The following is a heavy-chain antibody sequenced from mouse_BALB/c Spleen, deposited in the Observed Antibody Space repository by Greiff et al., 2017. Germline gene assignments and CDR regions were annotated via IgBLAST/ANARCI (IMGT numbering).Heavy chain of an antibody. CDR2: INPNNGGT. CDR3: ARTARATYAMDY. J-gene: IGHJ4*01. CDR1: GYTFTEYT. Sequence: DVKLVESGPELVKPGASVKISCKTSGYTFTEYTMHWVKQSHGKSLEWIGGINPNNGGTSYNQKFKGKATLTVDKSSSTAYMELRSLTSEDSAVYYCARTARATYAMDYWGQGTSVTVSS. V-gene: IGHV1-18*01. D-gene: IGHD3-2*01.